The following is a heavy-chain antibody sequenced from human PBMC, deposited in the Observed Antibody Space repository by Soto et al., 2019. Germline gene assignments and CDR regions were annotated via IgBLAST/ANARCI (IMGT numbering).Heavy chain of an antibody. Sequence: GGSLRLSCAASGFTFSSYAMHWVRQAPGKGLEWVAVISYDGSNKYYADSVKGRFTISRDNSKNTLYLQMNSLRAEDTAVYYCARVTMIVVGPIDYWGQGTLVTVSS. J-gene: IGHJ4*02. CDR3: ARVTMIVVGPIDY. V-gene: IGHV3-30-3*01. CDR2: ISYDGSNK. CDR1: GFTFSSYA. D-gene: IGHD3-22*01.